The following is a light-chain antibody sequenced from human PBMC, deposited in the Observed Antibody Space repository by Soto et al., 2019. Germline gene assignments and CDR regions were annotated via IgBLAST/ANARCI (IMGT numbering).Light chain of an antibody. CDR2: GAS. CDR1: QSIGGNF. CDR3: QQYGGSPRT. V-gene: IGKV3-20*01. Sequence: EIVLTQSPGTLSLSPGEGATLSCRASQSIGGNFLAWYQQRRGQAPRLLIHGASNRATGIPDRFSGSGSGTDFTLTINRLEPEDFAVYYCQQYGGSPRTFGQGTKVEVK. J-gene: IGKJ1*01.